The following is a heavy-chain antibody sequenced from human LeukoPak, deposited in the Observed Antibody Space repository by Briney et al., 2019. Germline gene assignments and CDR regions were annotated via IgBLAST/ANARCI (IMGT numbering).Heavy chain of an antibody. J-gene: IGHJ4*02. CDR2: ISGSGGST. Sequence: SGGSLRLSCAASGFTFSSYAMSWVRQAPGKGLEWVSAISGSGGSTYYADSVKGRFTISRDNSKNTLYLQMNSLRAADTAVYYCAKDRRITMAGTVDYFDYWGQGTLVAVSS. CDR3: AKDRRITMAGTVDYFDY. V-gene: IGHV3-23*01. CDR1: GFTFSSYA. D-gene: IGHD6-19*01.